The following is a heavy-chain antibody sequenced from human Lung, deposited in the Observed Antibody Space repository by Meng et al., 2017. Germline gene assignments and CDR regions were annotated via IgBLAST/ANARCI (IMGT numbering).Heavy chain of an antibody. CDR1: GGSFSDYY. J-gene: IGHJ4*02. D-gene: IGHD4-11*01. CDR2: INHSGST. V-gene: IGHV4-34*01. Sequence: QVQLNEWGAGLLKPSGTLSLTCVVSGGSFSDYYWSWIRQPPGKGLEWIGEINHSGSTNYNPSLESRATISVDTSQNNLSLKLSSVTAADSAVYYCARGPTTMAHDFDYWGQGTLVTVSS. CDR3: ARGPTTMAHDFDY.